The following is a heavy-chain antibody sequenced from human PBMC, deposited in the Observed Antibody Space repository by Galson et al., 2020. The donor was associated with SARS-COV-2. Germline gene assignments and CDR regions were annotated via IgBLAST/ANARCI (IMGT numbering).Heavy chain of an antibody. D-gene: IGHD3-22*01. CDR2: IYYGGNT. J-gene: IGHJ1*01. Sequence: ETSETLSLTCTVSGGTLSGHYWNWIRQSPEKGLEWIGNIYYGGNTKYNPSLKSRITISVDTPKNQFSLKMSSVNAEDTAVYYCASSYHFDSSGRDFQYWGQGTLVTVSS. CDR3: ASSYHFDSSGRDFQY. V-gene: IGHV4-59*11. CDR1: GGTLSGHY.